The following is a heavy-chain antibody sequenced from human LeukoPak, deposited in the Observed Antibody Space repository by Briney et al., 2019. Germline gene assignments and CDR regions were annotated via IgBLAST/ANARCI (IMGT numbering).Heavy chain of an antibody. V-gene: IGHV5-51*01. CDR1: GYSFTSYW. CDR2: IYPGDSDT. Sequence: GESLKISCKGSGYSFTSYWIGWVRQMPGEGLEWMGIIYPGDSDTRYSPSFQGQVTISADKSISTAYLQWSSLKASDTAMYYCARREWWEPYYFDYWGQGTLVTVSS. CDR3: ARREWWEPYYFDY. D-gene: IGHD2-15*01. J-gene: IGHJ4*02.